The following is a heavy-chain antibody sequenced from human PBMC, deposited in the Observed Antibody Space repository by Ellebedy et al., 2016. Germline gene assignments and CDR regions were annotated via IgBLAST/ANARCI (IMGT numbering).Heavy chain of an antibody. V-gene: IGHV3-33*01. CDR2: IWYDGSNK. CDR3: ARDFKSRFAAMVPGY. CDR1: GFTFSSYG. Sequence: GGSLRLXXAASGFTFSSYGMHWVRQAPGKGLEWVAVIWYDGSNKYYADSVKGRFTISRDNSKNTLYLQMNSLRAEDTAVYYCARDFKSRFAAMVPGYWGQGTLVTVSS. J-gene: IGHJ4*02. D-gene: IGHD5-18*01.